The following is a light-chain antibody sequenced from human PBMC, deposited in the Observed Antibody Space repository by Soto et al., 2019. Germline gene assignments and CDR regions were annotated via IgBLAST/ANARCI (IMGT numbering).Light chain of an antibody. CDR3: QQYDNLPIT. Sequence: DIQMTQSPSSLSASVGDRVTITCQASQDMSNEVTWYQQKPGKVPKLLIYDASNLETGVPSRFSGSGSGTDFTFTISSLQPEDIATYYCQQYDNLPITFGQGTRLEIK. CDR2: DAS. V-gene: IGKV1-33*01. J-gene: IGKJ5*01. CDR1: QDMSNE.